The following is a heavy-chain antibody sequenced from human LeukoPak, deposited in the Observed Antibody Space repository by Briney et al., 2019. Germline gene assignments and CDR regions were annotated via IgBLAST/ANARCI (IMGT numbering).Heavy chain of an antibody. CDR3: AKDLYSSGSAYYFDY. V-gene: IGHV3-23*01. Sequence: GGSLRLSCAASGFTFSSYAMTWVRQAPGKGLEWVSAISGSGGSTYYADSVKGRFTISRDNSKNTLYLQMNGLRAEDTAVYYCAKDLYSSGSAYYFDYWGQGTLVTVSS. CDR1: GFTFSSYA. D-gene: IGHD6-19*01. J-gene: IGHJ4*02. CDR2: ISGSGGST.